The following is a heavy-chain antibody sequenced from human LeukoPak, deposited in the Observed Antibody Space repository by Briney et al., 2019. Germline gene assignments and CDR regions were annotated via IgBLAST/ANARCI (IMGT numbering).Heavy chain of an antibody. CDR2: IRSKANSYAT. CDR1: GFTFSGPA. Sequence: GGSLRLSCAASGFTFSGPAMHWVRQASGKGLEWVGRIRSKANSYATAYAASVKGRFTISRDDSKNTAYLQMNSLKTEDTAVYYCTSRARIYYDSSGYSVAYYYYYYMDVWGKGTTVTVSS. V-gene: IGHV3-73*01. J-gene: IGHJ6*03. D-gene: IGHD3-22*01. CDR3: TSRARIYYDSSGYSVAYYYYYYMDV.